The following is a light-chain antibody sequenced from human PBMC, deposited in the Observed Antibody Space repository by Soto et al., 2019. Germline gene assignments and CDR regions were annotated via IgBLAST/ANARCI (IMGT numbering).Light chain of an antibody. CDR3: SSYTSSSTLV. CDR2: DVS. Sequence: QSLLTQPPTLSVSPGQPITFFCTGTSSDVGGYNYVSWYQQHPGKAPKLMIYDVSNRPSGVFNRFSGSKSGNTASLTISGLQAEDEADYYCSSYTSSSTLVFGTGTKVTVL. V-gene: IGLV2-14*01. J-gene: IGLJ1*01. CDR1: SSDVGGYNY.